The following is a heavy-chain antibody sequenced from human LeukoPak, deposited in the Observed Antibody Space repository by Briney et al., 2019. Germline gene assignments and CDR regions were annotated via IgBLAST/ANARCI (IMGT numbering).Heavy chain of an antibody. D-gene: IGHD1-14*01. CDR1: GFTFSSYW. CDR3: ARDPAELFDY. V-gene: IGHV3-48*04. J-gene: IGHJ4*02. Sequence: PGGSLRLSCAASGFTFSSYWMSWVRQAPGKGLEWVSYISSSSSTIYYADSVKGRFTISRDNAKNSLYLQMNSLRAEDTAVYYCARDPAELFDYWGQGTLVTVSS. CDR2: ISSSSSTI.